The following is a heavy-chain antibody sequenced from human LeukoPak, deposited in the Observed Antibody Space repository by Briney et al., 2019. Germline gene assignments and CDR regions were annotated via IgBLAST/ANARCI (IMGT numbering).Heavy chain of an antibody. CDR1: GGSFSGYY. D-gene: IGHD6-13*01. CDR3: ARVKGSSSSRD. CDR2: INHSGST. J-gene: IGHJ4*02. V-gene: IGHV4-34*01. Sequence: PSETLSLTCAVYGGSFSGYYWSWIRQPPGKGLERIGEINHSGSTNYNPSLKSRVTISVDTSKNQFSLKLSSVTAADTAVYYCARVKGSSSSRDWGQGTLVTVSS.